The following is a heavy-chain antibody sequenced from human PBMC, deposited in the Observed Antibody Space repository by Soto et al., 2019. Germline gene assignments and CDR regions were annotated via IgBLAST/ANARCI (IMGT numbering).Heavy chain of an antibody. CDR3: ARDAQPKGVAADGASDY. Sequence: QVQLVQSGPEVKNPGASVKVSCKASGYTFKNYGIKWVRQAPGQGLEWVGWITTYNGIRYSAEKFQGRVTMTTDTSTRTTDMELKSLTSDDPGVYYCARDAQPKGVAADGASDYWGQGTLVTVSS. J-gene: IGHJ4*02. CDR1: GYTFKNYG. D-gene: IGHD6-19*01. CDR2: ITTYNGIR. V-gene: IGHV1-18*01.